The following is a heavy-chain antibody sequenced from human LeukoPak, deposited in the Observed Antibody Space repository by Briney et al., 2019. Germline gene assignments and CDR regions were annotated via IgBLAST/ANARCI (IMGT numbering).Heavy chain of an antibody. D-gene: IGHD1-26*01. J-gene: IGHJ4*02. Sequence: KPSETLSLTCTVSGGSISSYYWSWIRQPPGKGLEWIGYIYYSGSTNYNPSLKSRVTISVATSTNPFSLKLSSVTAADTAVYYCARQGRGQSGSYDYWGQGTLVTVSS. CDR2: IYYSGST. CDR3: ARQGRGQSGSYDY. CDR1: GGSISSYY. V-gene: IGHV4-59*08.